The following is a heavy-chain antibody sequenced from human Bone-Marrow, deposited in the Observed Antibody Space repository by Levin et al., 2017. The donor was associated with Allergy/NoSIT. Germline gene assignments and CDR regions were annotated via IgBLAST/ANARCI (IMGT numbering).Heavy chain of an antibody. CDR1: GFTFSSYW. CDR3: ARDYYDSSGYRNWFDP. V-gene: IGHV3-74*01. Sequence: GESLKISCAASGFTFSSYWMHWVRQAPGKGLVWVSRINSDGSSTSYADSVKGRFTISRDNAKNTLYLQMNSLRAEDTAVYYCARDYYDSSGYRNWFDPWGQGTLVTVSS. D-gene: IGHD3-22*01. J-gene: IGHJ5*02. CDR2: INSDGSST.